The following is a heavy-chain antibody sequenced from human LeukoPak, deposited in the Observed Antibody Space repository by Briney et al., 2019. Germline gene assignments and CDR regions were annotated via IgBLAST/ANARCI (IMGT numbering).Heavy chain of an antibody. J-gene: IGHJ4*02. CDR2: TYYRSKWYN. CDR3: ARDASGWYHFDY. V-gene: IGHV6-1*01. CDR1: GDSVSSNSAA. Sequence: SQTLSLTCAIPGDSVSSNSAAWNCIRQSPSRGLEWLGRTYYRSKWYNDYAVSVKSRIIINSDTYKNQFSLQLNSVTPEDTALYYCARDASGWYHFDYWGQGTLVTVSS. D-gene: IGHD6-13*01.